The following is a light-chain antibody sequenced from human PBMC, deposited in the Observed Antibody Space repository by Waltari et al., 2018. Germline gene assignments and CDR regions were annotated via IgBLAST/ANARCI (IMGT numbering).Light chain of an antibody. CDR1: NSDVGGYNI. V-gene: IGLV2-14*01. CDR2: DVS. Sequence: QSALTQPASVSGSPGPSLTISCPGTNSDVGGYNIVSWYQQHPGKAPKLMIYDVSNRPSGVSNRFSGSKSGKTASVTISGLQAEDEADYYCSSYTSSSTLVFGGGTKLTVL. J-gene: IGLJ2*01. CDR3: SSYTSSSTLV.